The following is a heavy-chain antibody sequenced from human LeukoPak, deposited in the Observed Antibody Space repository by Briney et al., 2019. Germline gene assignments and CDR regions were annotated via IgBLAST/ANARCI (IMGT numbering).Heavy chain of an antibody. Sequence: PGGSLRLSCAASGFTSSGSAMHWVRQASGKGLEWVGRIGSKANSYATAYAASVKGRFTISRDDSKNTAYLQMNSLKTEDTAVYYCTVHIVVVTALDYWGQGTLVTVSS. J-gene: IGHJ4*02. CDR1: GFTSSGSA. V-gene: IGHV3-73*01. CDR3: TVHIVVVTALDY. CDR2: IGSKANSYAT. D-gene: IGHD2-21*02.